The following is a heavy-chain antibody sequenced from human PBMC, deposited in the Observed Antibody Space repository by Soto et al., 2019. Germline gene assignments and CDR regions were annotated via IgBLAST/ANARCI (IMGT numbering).Heavy chain of an antibody. V-gene: IGHV1-69*01. CDR3: ARVLPGGWVEPGAIRGYLDT. D-gene: IGHD6-19*01. CDR2: SIPLFGTI. CDR1: GDTFSNYA. J-gene: IGHJ4*01. Sequence: QVQLVQSGAAVKEPGSSVKVSCKASGDTFSNYATTWVRQAPGQGLEWMGASIPLFGTITYAQNFQGRVTITADESTRTAYMELSSLRSDDTAVYYCARVLPGGWVEPGAIRGYLDTWGHGTLVTVSS.